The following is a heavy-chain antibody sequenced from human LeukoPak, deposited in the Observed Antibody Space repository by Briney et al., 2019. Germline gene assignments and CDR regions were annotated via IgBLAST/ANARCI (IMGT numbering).Heavy chain of an antibody. J-gene: IGHJ4*02. CDR2: ISGNGGRT. CDR1: GFTFSSYA. Sequence: GGSLRLSCAVSGFTFSSYAISWVRQAPGKGLEWVSGISGNGGRTSYADSVKGRFTISRDNSKNTLYLQMNSLRAEDTAVYYCAKEQIAVAGYYFDNWGQGTLVTVSS. V-gene: IGHV3-23*01. D-gene: IGHD6-19*01. CDR3: AKEQIAVAGYYFDN.